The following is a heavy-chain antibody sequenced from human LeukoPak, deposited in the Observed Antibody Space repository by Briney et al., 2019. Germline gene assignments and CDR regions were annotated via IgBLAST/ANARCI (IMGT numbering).Heavy chain of an antibody. J-gene: IGHJ4*02. D-gene: IGHD3-10*01. Sequence: SETLSLTCTVSGGSISSYYWSWIRQPPGKGLEWIGYIYYSGSTNYNPSLKSRVTISVDTSKNQFSLKLSSVNAADTAVYYCAAENRGLFDYWGQGTLVTVSS. V-gene: IGHV4-59*01. CDR1: GGSISSYY. CDR2: IYYSGST. CDR3: AAENRGLFDY.